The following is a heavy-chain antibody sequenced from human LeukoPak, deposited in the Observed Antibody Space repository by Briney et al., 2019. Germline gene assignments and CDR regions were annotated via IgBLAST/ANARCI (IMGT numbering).Heavy chain of an antibody. D-gene: IGHD3-16*01. CDR2: IKKDGSEK. J-gene: IGHJ4*02. CDR1: GFTFSIYW. V-gene: IGHV3-7*04. Sequence: GGSLRLSCAASGFTFSIYWMSWFRQAPGKGLEWVAHIKKDGSEKNYVDSVKGRFTISRDNTKNSVYLRMNSLRGEDTGVYYCAMDSYGPDDYWGQGTLVTVSS. CDR3: AMDSYGPDDY.